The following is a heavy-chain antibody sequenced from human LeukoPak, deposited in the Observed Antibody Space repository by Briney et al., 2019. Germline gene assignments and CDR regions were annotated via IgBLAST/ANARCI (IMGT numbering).Heavy chain of an antibody. Sequence: PSETLSLTCTVFGGSISSSDYYWGWIRQPPGRGLEWIGSVYYRGRTDYSPSLKSRVTISLDTSKNQFSLNLNSVTAADTALCYCAEAVTLDAFDIWGQGTMVTVSS. CDR2: VYYRGRT. V-gene: IGHV4-39*07. CDR3: AEAVTLDAFDI. CDR1: GGSISSSDYY. J-gene: IGHJ3*02. D-gene: IGHD4-11*01.